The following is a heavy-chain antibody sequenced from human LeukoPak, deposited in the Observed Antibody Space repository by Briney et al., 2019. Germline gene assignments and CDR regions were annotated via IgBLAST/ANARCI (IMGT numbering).Heavy chain of an antibody. CDR2: LSDDETYE. CDR1: GFNFNKYS. Sequence: GGSLRLSCAASGFNFNKYSMHWVRQAPGKGLEWVAFLSDDETYEYYADSVKGRFTISRDNSKNTLYLQMNSLRAEDTAVYYCAELGITMIGGVWGKGTTVTISS. V-gene: IGHV3-30*04. D-gene: IGHD3-10*02. J-gene: IGHJ6*04. CDR3: AELGITMIGGV.